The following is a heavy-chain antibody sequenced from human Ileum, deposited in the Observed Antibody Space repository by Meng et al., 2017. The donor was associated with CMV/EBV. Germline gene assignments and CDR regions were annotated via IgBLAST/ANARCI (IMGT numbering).Heavy chain of an antibody. CDR1: GFTVRSNF. CDR3: ARGDGYLIEY. V-gene: IGHV3-53*01. J-gene: IGHJ4*02. CDR2: IHSGGNT. D-gene: IGHD4-17*01. Sequence: LQLVASGGGLIQPGGSLGPSCAASGFTVRSNFMSWVRQAPGKGLEWVSLIHSGGNTRYADSVKGRFTISRDNSKDTIYLQMNSLRAEDTAVYYCARGDGYLIEYWGQGTLVTVSS.